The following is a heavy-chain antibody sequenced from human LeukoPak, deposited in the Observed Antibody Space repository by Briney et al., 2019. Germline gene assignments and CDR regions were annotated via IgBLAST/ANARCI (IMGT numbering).Heavy chain of an antibody. V-gene: IGHV3-30*04. CDR1: GFTLSSYV. D-gene: IGHD6-13*01. CDR3: AKDGRPSSSSYYYYYYMDV. J-gene: IGHJ6*03. Sequence: GGSLRLSCAASGFTLSSYVMHWVRQAPGKGLEWVAVISYDGSNKYYADSVKGRFTISRDNSKNTLYLQMNSLRAEDTAVYYCAKDGRPSSSSYYYYYYMDVWGKGTTVTVSS. CDR2: ISYDGSNK.